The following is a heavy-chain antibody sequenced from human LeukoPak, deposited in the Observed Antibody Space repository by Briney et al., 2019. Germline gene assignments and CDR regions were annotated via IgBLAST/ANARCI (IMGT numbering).Heavy chain of an antibody. CDR3: ARDLGGTAIRPRPNKYYFDY. Sequence: GGSLRLSCAASGFTFSSYSMNWVRQAPGKGLEWVSYISSSSSTIYYADSVKGRFTISRDNAKNSLYLQMNSLRAEDTAVYYCARDLGGTAIRPRPNKYYFDYWGQGTLVTVSS. V-gene: IGHV3-48*04. CDR2: ISSSSSTI. D-gene: IGHD2-21*02. J-gene: IGHJ4*02. CDR1: GFTFSSYS.